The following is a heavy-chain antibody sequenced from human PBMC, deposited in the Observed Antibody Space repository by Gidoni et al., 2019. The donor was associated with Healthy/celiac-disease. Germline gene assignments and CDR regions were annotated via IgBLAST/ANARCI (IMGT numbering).Heavy chain of an antibody. CDR2: ISAYNGNT. CDR1: GYTFTSYG. V-gene: IGHV1-18*01. D-gene: IGHD2-2*01. J-gene: IGHJ5*02. CDR3: ARDLSVVVPAAMRGGDNWFDP. Sequence: QVQLVQSGAEVKKPGASVKVSCKASGYTFTSYGISWVRQAPGQGLEWMGWISAYNGNTNYAQKLQGRVTMTTDTSTSTAYMELRSLRSDDTAVYYCARDLSVVVPAAMRGGDNWFDPWGQGTLVTVSS.